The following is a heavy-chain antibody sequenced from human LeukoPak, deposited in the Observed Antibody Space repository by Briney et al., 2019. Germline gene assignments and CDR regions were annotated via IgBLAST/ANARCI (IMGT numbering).Heavy chain of an antibody. Sequence: GGFLRLSCAASGFTFSSYGMHWVRQAPGKGLEWVAFIRYDGSNKYYADSVKGRFTISRDNSKNTLYLQMNSLRAEDTAVYYCAKLTAAAGMSIGDYWGQGTLVTVSS. V-gene: IGHV3-30*02. J-gene: IGHJ4*02. CDR1: GFTFSSYG. CDR2: IRYDGSNK. CDR3: AKLTAAAGMSIGDY. D-gene: IGHD6-13*01.